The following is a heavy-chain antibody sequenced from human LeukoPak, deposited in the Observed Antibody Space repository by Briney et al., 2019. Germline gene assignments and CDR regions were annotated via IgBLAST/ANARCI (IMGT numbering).Heavy chain of an antibody. CDR1: GYTFTSYY. D-gene: IGHD5-24*01. V-gene: IGHV1-46*01. Sequence: ASVKVSCKASGYTFTSYYMHWVRQAPGQGLEWMGIINPSGGSTSYAQKFQGRVTMARDTSTSTVYMELSSLRSEDTAVYYCARVGRGDGYNIVTDYWGQGTLVTVSS. CDR2: INPSGGST. J-gene: IGHJ4*02. CDR3: ARVGRGDGYNIVTDY.